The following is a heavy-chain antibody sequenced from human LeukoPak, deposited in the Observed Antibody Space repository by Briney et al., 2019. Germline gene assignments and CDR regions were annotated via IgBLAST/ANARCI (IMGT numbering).Heavy chain of an antibody. V-gene: IGHV3-23*01. D-gene: IGHD3-9*01. CDR1: GFTFSSYA. CDR3: AKDLYDILTGYYNVGPNWFDP. CDR2: ISGSGGST. Sequence: QTGGSLRLSCAASGFTFSSYAMSWVRQAPGKGLEWVSAISGSGGSTYYADSVKGRFTISRDNSKNTLYLQMNSLRAEDTAVYYCAKDLYDILTGYYNVGPNWFDPWGQGTLVTVSS. J-gene: IGHJ5*02.